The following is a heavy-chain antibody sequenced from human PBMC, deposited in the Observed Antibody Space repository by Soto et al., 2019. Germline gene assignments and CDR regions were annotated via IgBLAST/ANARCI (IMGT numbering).Heavy chain of an antibody. D-gene: IGHD3-3*01. CDR2: IWYDGSNK. CDR3: ARDQDYYDFWSGYPYYYYYGMDV. V-gene: IGHV3-33*01. J-gene: IGHJ6*02. Sequence: QVQLVESGGGVVQPGRSLRLSCAASGFTFSSYGMHWVRQAPGKGLEWGAVIWYDGSNKYYADSVKGRFTISRDNSKNTLYLQMNSLRAEDTAVYYCARDQDYYDFWSGYPYYYYYGMDVWGQGTTVTVSS. CDR1: GFTFSSYG.